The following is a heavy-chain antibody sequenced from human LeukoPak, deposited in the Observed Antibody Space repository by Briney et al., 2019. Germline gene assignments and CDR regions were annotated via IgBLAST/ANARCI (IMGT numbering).Heavy chain of an antibody. CDR2: ISYDGSNK. CDR1: GFTFSSYG. CDR3: AKDPSGSYGNFDY. Sequence: GGSLRLSCAASGFTFSSYGMHWVRQAPGKGLEWVAVISYDGSNKYYADSVKGRFTISRDNSKNTLYLQMNSLRAEDTAVYYCAKDPSGSYGNFDYWGQGTLVTVSS. D-gene: IGHD1-26*01. J-gene: IGHJ4*02. V-gene: IGHV3-30*18.